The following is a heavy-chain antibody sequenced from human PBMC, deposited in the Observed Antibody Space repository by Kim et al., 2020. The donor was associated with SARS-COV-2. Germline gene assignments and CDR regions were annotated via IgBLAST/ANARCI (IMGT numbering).Heavy chain of an antibody. V-gene: IGHV3-9*01. J-gene: IGHJ5*02. CDR2: LSWNCGSI. CDR3: AKSYDSIGYNWFDP. Sequence: GGSLRLPCAASGFTFDDYAMHWVRQAPGKSLEWVSGLSWNCGSIGYADSVKGRFTISRDNAKNSLYLQMNSLRAEDTALYYCAKSYDSIGYNWFDPWSQGTLVNVSS. D-gene: IGHD3-22*01. CDR1: GFTFDDYA.